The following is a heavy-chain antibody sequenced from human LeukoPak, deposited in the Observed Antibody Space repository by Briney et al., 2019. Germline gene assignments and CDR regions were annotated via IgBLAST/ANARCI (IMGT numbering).Heavy chain of an antibody. CDR2: IYYSGST. Sequence: SETLSLTCTVPGGSISSSSYYWGWIRQPPGKGLEWIGSIYYSGSTYYNPSLQSRLTISVDTSKNQFSLKLSSVTAADTAVYYCVRDKGYGSGSFDYWGQGTLVTVSS. CDR3: VRDKGYGSGSFDY. J-gene: IGHJ4*02. D-gene: IGHD3-10*01. CDR1: GGSISSSSYY. V-gene: IGHV4-39*07.